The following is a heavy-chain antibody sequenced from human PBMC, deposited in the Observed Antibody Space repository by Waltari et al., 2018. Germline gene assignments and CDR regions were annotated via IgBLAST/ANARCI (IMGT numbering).Heavy chain of an antibody. J-gene: IGHJ4*02. Sequence: QLQLQESGPGLVKPSETLSLTCTVSGGSISSSSYYWGWIRQPPGKGLEWIGSIYYSGSTYYNPSLKSRVTISVDTSKNQFSLKLSSVTAADTAVYYCAREKGLLSSRFFDYWGQGTLVTVSS. CDR2: IYYSGST. CDR3: AREKGLLSSRFFDY. D-gene: IGHD2-15*01. CDR1: GGSISSSSYY. V-gene: IGHV4-39*02.